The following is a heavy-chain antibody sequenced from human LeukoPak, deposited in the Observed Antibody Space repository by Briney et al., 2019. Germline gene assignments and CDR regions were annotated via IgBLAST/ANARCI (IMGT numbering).Heavy chain of an antibody. V-gene: IGHV4-34*01. J-gene: IGHJ4*02. D-gene: IGHD6-13*01. CDR1: GGSFSGYY. CDR2: INHSGST. Sequence: PSETLSLTCAVYGGSFSGYYWSWIRQPPGKGLEWIGEINHSGSTNYNPSLKSRVTISVDTSKNQFSLKLSSVTAADTAVYYCASRIAAARKFDYWGQGTLVTVSS. CDR3: ASRIAAARKFDY.